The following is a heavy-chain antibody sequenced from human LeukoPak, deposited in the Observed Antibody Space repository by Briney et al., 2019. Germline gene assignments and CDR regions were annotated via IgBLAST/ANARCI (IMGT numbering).Heavy chain of an antibody. J-gene: IGHJ5*02. Sequence: GASVKVSCKASGYTFTGYYMHWVRQAPGQGLEWMGWINPNSGGTNYAQKFQGRVTMTRDTSISTAYMELSRLRSDDTAVYYCARDTSYIVVVLAARFDPWGQGTLVTVSS. CDR3: ARDTSYIVVVLAARFDP. CDR1: GYTFTGYY. CDR2: INPNSGGT. D-gene: IGHD2-2*01. V-gene: IGHV1-2*02.